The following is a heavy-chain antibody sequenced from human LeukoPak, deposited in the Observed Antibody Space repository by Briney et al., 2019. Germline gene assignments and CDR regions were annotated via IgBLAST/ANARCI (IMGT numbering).Heavy chain of an antibody. V-gene: IGHV3-7*04. CDR1: GFSVSINY. CDR2: IKQDGSDI. CDR3: ARARYGSGGYFFDF. J-gene: IGHJ4*02. Sequence: GGSLRLSCAASGFSVSINYMAWVRQAPGKGLECVANIKQDGSDIYFVDSVKGRFTISRDNAKNSLYLQMNSLRGEDTAVYYCARARYGSGGYFFDFWGQGTLVTVSS. D-gene: IGHD3-10*01.